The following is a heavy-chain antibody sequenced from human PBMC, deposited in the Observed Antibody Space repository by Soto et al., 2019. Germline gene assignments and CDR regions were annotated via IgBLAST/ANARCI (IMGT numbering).Heavy chain of an antibody. V-gene: IGHV1-69*08. CDR1: GGTFNSYT. CDR3: ATEIGDQTAVDK. D-gene: IGHD2-2*01. J-gene: IGHJ3*02. Sequence: QVQLVQSGPELKKPGSSVRVSCRASGGTFNSYTITWVRQSPGQGLEWLGRIIATLDLTNSAQNFQGRVTITADKAASTANMELTSLVSEDTAVYYCATEIGDQTAVDKWGQGTVVTVSS. CDR2: IIATLDLT.